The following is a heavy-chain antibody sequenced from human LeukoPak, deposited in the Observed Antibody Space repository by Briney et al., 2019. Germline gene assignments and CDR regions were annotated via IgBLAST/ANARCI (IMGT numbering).Heavy chain of an antibody. V-gene: IGHV3-33*01. CDR2: TSYDGSNK. Sequence: GGSLRLSCAASGFTISSFGIHGVRQAPGKGPEWVAFTSYDGSNKFYADSMKGRFTISSDNSKDTLYLQMNSLRVEDTAVYYCARGKYNNGWYYFDYWGQGAQVTVSS. CDR1: GFTISSFG. J-gene: IGHJ4*02. D-gene: IGHD6-19*01. CDR3: ARGKYNNGWYYFDY.